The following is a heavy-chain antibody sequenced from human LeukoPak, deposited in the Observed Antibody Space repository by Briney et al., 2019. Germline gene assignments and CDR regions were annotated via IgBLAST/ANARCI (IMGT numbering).Heavy chain of an antibody. V-gene: IGHV4-39*01. Sequence: PSETLSLTCIVSGGSISSYYWGWIRQPPGKGLEWIGSIFYSGRTYYNPSLKSRVTTSVDTSKNQFSLKLSSVTAADTAVYYCARLSSNWYSEYFQYWGQGALVTVSS. D-gene: IGHD6-13*01. CDR1: GGSISSYY. J-gene: IGHJ1*01. CDR2: IFYSGRT. CDR3: ARLSSNWYSEYFQY.